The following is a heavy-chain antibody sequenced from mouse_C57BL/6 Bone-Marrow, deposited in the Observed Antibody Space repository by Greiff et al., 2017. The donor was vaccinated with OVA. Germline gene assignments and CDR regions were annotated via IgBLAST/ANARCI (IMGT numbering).Heavy chain of an antibody. V-gene: IGHV5-17*01. D-gene: IGHD1-1*02. J-gene: IGHJ4*01. CDR3: ARPYGYAMDY. Sequence: VKLMESGGGLVKPGGSLKLSCAASGFTFSDYGMHWVRQAPEKGLEWVAYISSGSSTIYYADTVKGRFTITRDNAKNTLFLQMTSLMSEDTAMYYCARPYGYAMDYWGQGTSVTVSS. CDR2: ISSGSSTI. CDR1: GFTFSDYG.